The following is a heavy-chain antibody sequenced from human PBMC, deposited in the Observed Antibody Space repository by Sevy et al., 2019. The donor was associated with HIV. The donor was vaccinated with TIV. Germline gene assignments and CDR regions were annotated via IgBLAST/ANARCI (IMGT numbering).Heavy chain of an antibody. CDR1: GFTFSSYS. Sequence: GGSLRLSCAASGFTFSSYSMNWVRQAPGKGLEWVSYISSSSSTIYYADSVKGRFTISRDNAKNSLYLRMNSLRDEDTAVYYCAREGNFEYYYYYYYGMDVWGQGTTVTVSS. CDR3: AREGNFEYYYYYYYGMDV. CDR2: ISSSSSTI. V-gene: IGHV3-48*02. D-gene: IGHD1-7*01. J-gene: IGHJ6*02.